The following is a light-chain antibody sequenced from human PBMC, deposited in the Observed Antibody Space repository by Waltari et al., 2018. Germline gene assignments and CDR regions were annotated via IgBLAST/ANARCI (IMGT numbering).Light chain of an antibody. J-gene: IGKJ4*01. CDR3: MEALQTVPT. CDR2: LGS. CDR1: HSLLHANGNNY. Sequence: DIVMTQSPLSLPVTPGEPASIFCRSSHSLLHANGNNYLDWYLQKPGQSPKLLIYLGSNRASGVPERFTGSGSGTNFTLKITRVEADDVGIYYCMEALQTVPTFGGGTTVEIK. V-gene: IGKV2-28*01.